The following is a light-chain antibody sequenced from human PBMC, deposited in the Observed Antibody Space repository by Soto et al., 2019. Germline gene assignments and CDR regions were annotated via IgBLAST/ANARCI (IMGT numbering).Light chain of an antibody. Sequence: EIVMTQSPATLSVSPGERATLSCRASQSVSSNLAWYQQKPGQAPRLLIYGASTRATGVGARFTGSGSATDFSLTITSLEPEDFAVYYCQQRGKWPSTFGPGTKVDIK. CDR3: QQRGKWPST. J-gene: IGKJ2*02. CDR2: GAS. V-gene: IGKV3-11*01. CDR1: QSVSSN.